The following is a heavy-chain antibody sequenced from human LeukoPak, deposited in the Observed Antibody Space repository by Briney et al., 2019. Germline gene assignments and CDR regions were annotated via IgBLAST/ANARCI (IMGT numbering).Heavy chain of an antibody. CDR1: GGSLSGYY. Sequence: SETLSLTCAVYGGSLSGYYWSWIRQPPGKGLEWIGEINHSGSTNYNPSLKSRVTISVDTSKNQFSLKLSSVTAADTAVYYCARARRRYSSSSFDPWGQGTLVTVSS. CDR3: ARARRRYSSSSFDP. V-gene: IGHV4-34*01. D-gene: IGHD6-13*01. CDR2: INHSGST. J-gene: IGHJ5*02.